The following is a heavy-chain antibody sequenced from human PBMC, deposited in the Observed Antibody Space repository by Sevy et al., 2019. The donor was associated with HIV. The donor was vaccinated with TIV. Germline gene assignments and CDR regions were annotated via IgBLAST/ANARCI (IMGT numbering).Heavy chain of an antibody. CDR1: RFTFSRYW. J-gene: IGHJ4*02. V-gene: IGHV3-7*01. Sequence: GGSLRLSCAASRFTFSRYWMTWVRQAPGKGLEWVANIMQDESEKYYVDSVKGRFTISRDNAKNSLYLQMNSLRADDTAVYYCARAEQVTMLVVFGGLYFDSWGQGTLVTVSS. D-gene: IGHD3-22*01. CDR2: IMQDESEK. CDR3: ARAEQVTMLVVFGGLYFDS.